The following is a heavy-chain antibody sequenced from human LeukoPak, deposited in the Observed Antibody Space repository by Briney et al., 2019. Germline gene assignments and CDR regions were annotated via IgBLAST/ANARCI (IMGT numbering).Heavy chain of an antibody. D-gene: IGHD2-15*01. CDR3: AKDPGYCSGGSCYSFGFDP. Sequence: GGSLRLSCAASGFTFGSYAMSWVRQAPGKGLEWVSAISGSGGSTYYADSVKGRFTISRDNSKNTLYLQMNSLRAEDTAVYYCAKDPGYCSGGSCYSFGFDPWGQGTLVTVSS. CDR2: ISGSGGST. J-gene: IGHJ5*02. V-gene: IGHV3-23*01. CDR1: GFTFGSYA.